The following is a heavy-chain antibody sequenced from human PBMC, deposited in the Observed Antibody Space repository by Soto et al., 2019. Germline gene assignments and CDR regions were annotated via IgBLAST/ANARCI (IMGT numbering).Heavy chain of an antibody. Sequence: GGSLRLSCAASGFTFSSDAMGWVRQAPGKGLEWVSTIDNSGGSTHYADSIKGRFTISRDNSKNTLYLQMNSLRAEDTAVYYCARSPYDFWSGYYFDYWGQGTLVTVSS. CDR1: GFTFSSDA. D-gene: IGHD3-3*01. CDR3: ARSPYDFWSGYYFDY. CDR2: IDNSGGST. V-gene: IGHV3-23*01. J-gene: IGHJ4*02.